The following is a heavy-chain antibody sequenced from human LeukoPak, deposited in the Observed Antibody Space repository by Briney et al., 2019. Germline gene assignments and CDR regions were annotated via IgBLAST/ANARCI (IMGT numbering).Heavy chain of an antibody. D-gene: IGHD1-26*01. CDR1: GFTFSSYW. V-gene: IGHV3-7*01. CDR2: IKQDGSEK. CDR3: ASGIVGAHWGGDAFDI. Sequence: PGGSLRLSCAASGFTFSSYWMSWVRQAPGKGLEWVANIKQDGSEKYYVDSVKGRFTISRDNAKNSLYLQMNSLRAEDTAVYYCASGIVGAHWGGDAFDIWGQGTMVTVSS. J-gene: IGHJ3*02.